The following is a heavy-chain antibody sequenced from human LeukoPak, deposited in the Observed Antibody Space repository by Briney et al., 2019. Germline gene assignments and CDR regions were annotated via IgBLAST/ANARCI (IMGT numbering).Heavy chain of an antibody. CDR3: AKTPVGMVTLDY. D-gene: IGHD5-24*01. J-gene: IGHJ4*02. Sequence: ASVKVSCKASGGTFSSYGISWVRQAPGQGLEWMGGIIPIFGTANYAQKFQGRVTVTADKSTSTAYMELSSLRSEDTAVYYCAKTPVGMVTLDYWGQGTLVTVSS. CDR2: IIPIFGTA. V-gene: IGHV1-69*06. CDR1: GGTFSSYG.